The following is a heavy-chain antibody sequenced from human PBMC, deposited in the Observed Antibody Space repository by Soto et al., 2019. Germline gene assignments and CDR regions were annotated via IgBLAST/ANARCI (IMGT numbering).Heavy chain of an antibody. D-gene: IGHD3-10*01. CDR1: GFTFSSYT. CDR2: ITGRGSTA. Sequence: EVPLLESGGGLVQPGGSLRLSCAASGFTFSSYTMSWVRQAPGKGLEWVSTITGRGSTAYYADSVNGRFTISRDNSEHTLFLQMDSLRAEDTAVYYCAKVHFAELSYFDYWGQGTLVTVSS. J-gene: IGHJ4*02. V-gene: IGHV3-23*01. CDR3: AKVHFAELSYFDY.